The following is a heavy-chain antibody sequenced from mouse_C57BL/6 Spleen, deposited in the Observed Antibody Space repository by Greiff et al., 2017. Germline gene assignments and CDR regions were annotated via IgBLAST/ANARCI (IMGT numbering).Heavy chain of an antibody. J-gene: IGHJ2*01. CDR3: ARIGWSSGSYYFDY. Sequence: LEWLAHIWWDDDKYYNPALKSRLTISKDTSKNQVFLKIANVDTADTATYYCARIGWSSGSYYFDYWGQGTTLTVSS. CDR2: IWWDDDK. D-gene: IGHD3-2*02. V-gene: IGHV8-8*01.